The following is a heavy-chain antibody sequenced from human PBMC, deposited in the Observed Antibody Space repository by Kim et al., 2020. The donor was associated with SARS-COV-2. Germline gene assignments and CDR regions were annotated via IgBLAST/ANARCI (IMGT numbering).Heavy chain of an antibody. CDR2: IRSKAYGGTT. J-gene: IGHJ6*02. CDR1: GFTFGDYA. D-gene: IGHD6-19*01. V-gene: IGHV3-49*04. Sequence: GGSLRLSCTASGFTFGDYAMSWVRQAPGKGLEWVGFIRSKAYGGTTEYAASVKGRFTISRDDSKSIAYLQMNSLKTEDTAVYYCTRPSPSSSGDIYYYYYYGMDVWGQGTTVTVSS. CDR3: TRPSPSSSGDIYYYYYYGMDV.